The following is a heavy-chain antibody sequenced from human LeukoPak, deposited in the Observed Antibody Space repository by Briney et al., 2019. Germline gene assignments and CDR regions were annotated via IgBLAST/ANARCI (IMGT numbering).Heavy chain of an antibody. D-gene: IGHD3-10*01. CDR1: GYTFTGYY. CDR3: ERGGSSYRFGEYPYYFDY. CDR2: INPNSGGT. J-gene: IGHJ4*02. Sequence: ASVKVACKASGYTFTGYYMHWVRQPPGQGLDLLRRINPNSGGTNYAQQFQGRVTMTRDTSISTAYMELSSLSSDDTAVYYCERGGSSYRFGEYPYYFDYWGQGTLVTVSS. V-gene: IGHV1-2*06.